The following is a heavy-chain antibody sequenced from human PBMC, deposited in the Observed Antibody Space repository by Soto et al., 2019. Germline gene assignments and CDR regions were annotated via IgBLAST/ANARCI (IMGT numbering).Heavy chain of an antibody. CDR1: GGSFSGYY. J-gene: IGHJ5*02. D-gene: IGHD5-12*01. V-gene: IGHV4-34*01. CDR3: ARDRRNSGYETNWFDP. Sequence: PSETLSLTCAVYGGSFSGYYWSWIRQPPGKGLEWIGEINHSGSTNYNPSLKSRVTISVDTSKNQFSLKLSSVTAADTAVYYCARDRRNSGYETNWFDPWGQGTLVTVSS. CDR2: INHSGST.